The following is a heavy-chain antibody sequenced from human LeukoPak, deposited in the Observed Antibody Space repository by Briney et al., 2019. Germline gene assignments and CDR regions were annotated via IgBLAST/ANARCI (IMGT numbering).Heavy chain of an antibody. J-gene: IGHJ4*02. CDR2: ISRRRSYI. V-gene: IGHV3-21*01. CDR1: GLPFSIYS. Sequence: GGSLRLSCAPSGLPFSIYSMNWVPEASGKGLEGVSSISRRRSYIYYAGSVRGRFTITRDNAKNSLYLQMDSLRAEDTAVYYCARAGPRGSSWYVQDYWGQGTLVTVSS. CDR3: ARAGPRGSSWYVQDY. D-gene: IGHD6-13*01.